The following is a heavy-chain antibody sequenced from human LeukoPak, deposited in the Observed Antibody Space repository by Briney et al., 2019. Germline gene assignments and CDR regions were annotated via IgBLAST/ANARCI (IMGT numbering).Heavy chain of an antibody. CDR3: AKAPYYYGSGSYSDY. J-gene: IGHJ4*02. V-gene: IGHV3-23*01. CDR1: GFTFSSYA. Sequence: QPGGSLRLSCAASGFTFSSYAMSWVRQAAGKGLEWVSAISGSGGSTYYADSVKGRFTISRDNSKNTLYLQMNSLRAEDTAVYYCAKAPYYYGSGSYSDYWGQGTLVTVSS. CDR2: ISGSGGST. D-gene: IGHD3-10*01.